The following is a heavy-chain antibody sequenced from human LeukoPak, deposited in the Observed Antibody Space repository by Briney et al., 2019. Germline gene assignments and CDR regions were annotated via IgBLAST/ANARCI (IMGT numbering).Heavy chain of an antibody. CDR2: ISSSSSYI. CDR1: GFTFSSYS. D-gene: IGHD3-10*01. V-gene: IGHV3-21*01. Sequence: KPGGSLRLSCAASGFTFSSYSMNWVRQAPGKGLEWVSSISSSSSYIYYADSVKGRFTISGDNSKNTLYLQMNSLRAEDTAVYYCAKDLLWFGELGEYYFDYWGQGTLVTVSS. J-gene: IGHJ4*02. CDR3: AKDLLWFGELGEYYFDY.